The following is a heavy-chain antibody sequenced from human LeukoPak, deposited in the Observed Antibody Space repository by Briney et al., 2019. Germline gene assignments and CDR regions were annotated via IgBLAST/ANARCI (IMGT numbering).Heavy chain of an antibody. V-gene: IGHV2-5*02. CDR2: IYRDDDK. J-gene: IGHJ4*02. D-gene: IGHD2-2*03. Sequence: SGPTLVNPTQTLTLTCTFSGFSLSTSGVGVGWNRQRPGKALEWLALIYRDDDKRYSPSLKSRLTITKDTSKNQVVLTMTNMDPVDTATYYCAHTRFMDKAPLFDYWGQGTLVTVSS. CDR3: AHTRFMDKAPLFDY. CDR1: GFSLSTSGVG.